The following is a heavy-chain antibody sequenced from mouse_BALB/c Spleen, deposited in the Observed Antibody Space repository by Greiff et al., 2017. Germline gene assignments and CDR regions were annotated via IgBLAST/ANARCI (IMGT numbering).Heavy chain of an antibody. J-gene: IGHJ1*01. CDR2: ISSGSSTI. Sequence: EVKVVESGGGLVQPGGSRKLSCAASGFTFSSFGMHWVRQAPEKGLEWVAYISSGSSTIYYADTVKGRFTISRDNPKNTLFLQMTSLRSEDTAMYYCARVRREDWYFDVWGAGTTVTVSS. V-gene: IGHV5-17*02. D-gene: IGHD2-14*01. CDR1: GFTFSSFG. CDR3: ARVRREDWYFDV.